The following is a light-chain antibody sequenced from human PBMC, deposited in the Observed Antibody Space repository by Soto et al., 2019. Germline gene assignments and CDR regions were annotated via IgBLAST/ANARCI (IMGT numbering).Light chain of an antibody. V-gene: IGKV1-33*01. CDR2: DAS. CDR1: QDINKN. J-gene: IGKJ5*01. CDR3: QQYDNTLLIT. Sequence: DIQMTQSPSSLSASVGDRVTITCQASQDINKNLNWHQQKPGKAPKLLIYDASNLETGVPSRFSGSGSGTDCSFTISSLQPEDAATYSCQQYDNTLLITFGQGTRLEIK.